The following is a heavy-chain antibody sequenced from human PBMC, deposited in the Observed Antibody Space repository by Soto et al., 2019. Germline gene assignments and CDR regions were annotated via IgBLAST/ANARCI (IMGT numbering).Heavy chain of an antibody. D-gene: IGHD1-1*01. Sequence: QITLKESGPTLVKPTQTLTLTCTFSGFSLSTSGVGVGWIRQPPGKALEWLALIYWDDDKRYSPSLKRRLTLTKDTSKNLVVPTKTNMDPVDTSTYHCAHRTGTYYFDYRGQGTLVTVSS. J-gene: IGHJ4*02. CDR3: AHRTGTYYFDY. V-gene: IGHV2-5*02. CDR2: IYWDDDK. CDR1: GFSLSTSGVG.